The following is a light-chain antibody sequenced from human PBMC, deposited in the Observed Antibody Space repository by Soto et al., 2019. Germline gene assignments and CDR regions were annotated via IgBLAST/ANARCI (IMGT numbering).Light chain of an antibody. Sequence: EIVLTQSPGTLSQPPGERATLSYRASQSVSSFLAWYQQKPGQAPRLLIYDASHRATGIPARFSGSGSGTDFTLTISSLAPEDFAVYYCQQRSNWPKTFGQGTKVDIK. CDR2: DAS. CDR3: QQRSNWPKT. V-gene: IGKV3-11*01. J-gene: IGKJ1*01. CDR1: QSVSSF.